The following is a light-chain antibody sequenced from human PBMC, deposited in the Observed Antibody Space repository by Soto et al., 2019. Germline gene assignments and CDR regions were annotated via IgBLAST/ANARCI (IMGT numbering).Light chain of an antibody. Sequence: IVLTQSPGTLSLSQGERATLSCRASQSVSNSYLAWFQQKPGLAPRLLIYGALSRATGIPDRFSGSGSGTDFTLTISRLEPEDFAMYYCQQYGSSPWTFGQGTKVDI. V-gene: IGKV3-20*01. CDR1: QSVSNSY. CDR3: QQYGSSPWT. CDR2: GAL. J-gene: IGKJ1*01.